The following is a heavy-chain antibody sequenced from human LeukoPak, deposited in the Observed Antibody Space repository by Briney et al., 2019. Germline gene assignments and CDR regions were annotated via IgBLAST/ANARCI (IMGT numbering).Heavy chain of an antibody. Sequence: SETLSLTCTVSDGSISSSSYYWGWIRQPPGKGLEWIGSIYYSGNTYYNASLKSQVSISIDTSKNQFSLRLTSVTAADTAVYYCARQTGSGLFILPGGQGTLVTVSS. D-gene: IGHD3/OR15-3a*01. J-gene: IGHJ4*02. CDR3: ARQTGSGLFILP. V-gene: IGHV4-39*01. CDR1: DGSISSSSYY. CDR2: IYYSGNT.